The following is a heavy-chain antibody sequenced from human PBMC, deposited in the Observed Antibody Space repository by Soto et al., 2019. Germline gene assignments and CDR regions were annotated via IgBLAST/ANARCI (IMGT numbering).Heavy chain of an antibody. Sequence: GGSLRLSCAASGFTFSSYAMSWVRQAPGKGLEWVSAISGSGGSKYYADSVKGRFTISRDNSKNTLYLQMNSLRAEDTAVYYCAKDDYGDYGGDHFDYWGQGTLVTVSS. J-gene: IGHJ4*02. D-gene: IGHD4-17*01. CDR2: ISGSGGSK. CDR3: AKDDYGDYGGDHFDY. CDR1: GFTFSSYA. V-gene: IGHV3-23*01.